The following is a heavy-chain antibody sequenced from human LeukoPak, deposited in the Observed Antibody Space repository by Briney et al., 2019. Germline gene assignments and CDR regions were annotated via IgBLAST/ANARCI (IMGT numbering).Heavy chain of an antibody. Sequence: ASVKVSCKASGYTFTSYGISWVRQAPGQGLEWMGWISAYNGNTNYAQKLQGRVTMTTDTSTSTAYMELRSLRSDDTAVYHCARDVIAAGDNWFDPWGREPWSPSPQ. CDR2: ISAYNGNT. V-gene: IGHV1-18*01. CDR3: ARDVIAAGDNWFDP. D-gene: IGHD6-13*01. J-gene: IGHJ5*02. CDR1: GYTFTSYG.